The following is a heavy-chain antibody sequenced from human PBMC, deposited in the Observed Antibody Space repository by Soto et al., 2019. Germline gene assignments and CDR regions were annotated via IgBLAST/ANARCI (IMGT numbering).Heavy chain of an antibody. CDR2: ISGSGGST. D-gene: IGHD7-27*01. CDR1: GLTFSIFA. CDR3: AKEVSLGSTVDLGY. J-gene: IGHJ4*02. Sequence: GGSLRLSCAASGLTFSIFAMSWVRQSPGKGVEWVSTISGSGGSTYYADAVKGRFTISRDNSMGTLYLQMKSLRVEDTAIYYCAKEVSLGSTVDLGYWGQGALVTVSS. V-gene: IGHV3-23*01.